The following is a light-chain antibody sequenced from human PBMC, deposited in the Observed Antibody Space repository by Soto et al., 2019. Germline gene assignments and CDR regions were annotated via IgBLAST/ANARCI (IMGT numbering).Light chain of an antibody. V-gene: IGKV3-11*01. CDR3: QQRSNWPF. CDR2: DAP. Sequence: IVLTQSPATLSLSPGETATLSCSTRQSVGSYLARYQRKRGQAPRLLIYDAPNRATAIPARFSGRGSGTDFTLTISSLEPEDCAVYYCQQRSNWPFFGGGTKVDIK. CDR1: QSVGSY. J-gene: IGKJ4*01.